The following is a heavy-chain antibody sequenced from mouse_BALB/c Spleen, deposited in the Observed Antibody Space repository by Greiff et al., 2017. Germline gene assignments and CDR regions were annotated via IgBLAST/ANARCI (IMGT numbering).Heavy chain of an antibody. Sequence: EVQVVESGGGLVKPGGSLKLSCAASGFTFSSYAMSWVRQTPEKRLEWVASISSGGSTYYPASVKGRFTISRDNARNILYLQMSSLRSEDTAMYYCARDGYSWFAYWGQGTLVTVSA. J-gene: IGHJ3*01. CDR3: ARDGYSWFAY. V-gene: IGHV5-6-5*01. CDR1: GFTFSSYA. CDR2: ISSGGST. D-gene: IGHD2-3*01.